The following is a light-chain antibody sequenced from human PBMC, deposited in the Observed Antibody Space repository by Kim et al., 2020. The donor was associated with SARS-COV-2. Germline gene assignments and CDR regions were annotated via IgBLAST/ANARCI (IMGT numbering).Light chain of an antibody. CDR3: QQYGSPYT. Sequence: VSPGERATLSCRASQSVSSSYLAWYQQKPGQAPRLLIYGASSRATGIPDRFSGSGSGTDFTLTISRLEPEDFAVYYCQQYGSPYTFGQGTKLEI. CDR2: GAS. V-gene: IGKV3-20*01. J-gene: IGKJ2*01. CDR1: QSVSSSY.